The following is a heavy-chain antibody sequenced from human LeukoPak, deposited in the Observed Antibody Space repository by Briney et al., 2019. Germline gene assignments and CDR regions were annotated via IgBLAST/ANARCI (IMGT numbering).Heavy chain of an antibody. CDR1: GFTFSNYW. CDR2: IKQDGSEK. J-gene: IGHJ4*02. D-gene: IGHD2-21*02. CDR3: AKEGVLGGDYANFDY. V-gene: IGHV3-7*03. Sequence: PGGSLRLSCAASGFTFSNYWMSWVRQAPGKGLEWVANIKQDGSEKYYVDSVKGRFTISRDNSKNTLYLQMNSLRAEDTAVYYCAKEGVLGGDYANFDYWGQGTLVTVSS.